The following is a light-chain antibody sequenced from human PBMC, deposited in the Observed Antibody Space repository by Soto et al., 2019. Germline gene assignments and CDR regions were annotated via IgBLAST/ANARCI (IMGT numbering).Light chain of an antibody. CDR2: EVS. Sequence: QSALAQPASVSGSPGQSIAISCTGTSSDVGGYNYVSWYQQHPGKAPKLLISEVSIRPSGVSDRFSGSKSGNTASLTISGLQTEDEADYYCCAYVNSRSYVFGSGTKVTVL. CDR3: CAYVNSRSYV. CDR1: SSDVGGYNY. V-gene: IGLV2-14*01. J-gene: IGLJ1*01.